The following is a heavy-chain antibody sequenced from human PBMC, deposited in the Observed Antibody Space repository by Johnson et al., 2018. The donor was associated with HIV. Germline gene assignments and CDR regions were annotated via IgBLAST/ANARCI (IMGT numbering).Heavy chain of an antibody. CDR2: IYSGGST. Sequence: VQLVESGGGLVQPGGSLRLSCAASGFTVSSNYMSWVRQAQGKGLEWVSVIYSGGSTYYADSVKGRFTNSRDNSKNTLDLQMNSLRAEDTAVYYCVSSAQWSGWPPGAFDIWGQGTMVTVSS. V-gene: IGHV3-53*01. D-gene: IGHD6-19*01. CDR1: GFTVSSNY. CDR3: VSSAQWSGWPPGAFDI. J-gene: IGHJ3*02.